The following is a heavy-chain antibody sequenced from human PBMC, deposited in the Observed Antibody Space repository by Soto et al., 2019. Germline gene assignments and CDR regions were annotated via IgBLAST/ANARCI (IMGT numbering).Heavy chain of an antibody. CDR1: GFTFILYE. J-gene: IGHJ6*01. CDR3: ARDGFGDPYYHYAMEV. V-gene: IGHV3-48*03. Sequence: LRLSCAASGFTFILYEMSWVRQAPGKVLEWISYISTSGSPIYYADSVKGRFTISRDNTKNSLYLQMNSLRAEDTAVYYCARDGFGDPYYHYAMEVWGQGAMVSVSS. CDR2: ISTSGSPI. D-gene: IGHD4-17*01.